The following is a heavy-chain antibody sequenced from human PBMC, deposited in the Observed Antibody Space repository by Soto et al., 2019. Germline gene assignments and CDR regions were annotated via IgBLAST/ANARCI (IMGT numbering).Heavy chain of an antibody. J-gene: IGHJ4*02. CDR1: GFSFGVSGVG. D-gene: IGHD2-21*01. CDR3: ARAYTYDFDH. CDR2: VFWNDDK. Sequence: QITLKESGPTLVKPTQTLTLTCTFSGFSFGVSGVGVGWIRQPPGRALEWLGLVFWNDDKRYSPSLESRLTRTKDTSNNQVVLTVSNLDPGDTGTYYCARAYTYDFDHWGQGNRVTVSS. V-gene: IGHV2-5*01.